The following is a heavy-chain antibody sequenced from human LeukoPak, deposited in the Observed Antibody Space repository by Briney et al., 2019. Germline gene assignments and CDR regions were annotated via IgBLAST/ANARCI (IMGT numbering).Heavy chain of an antibody. V-gene: IGHV1-2*02. CDR2: FSPNSGGT. J-gene: IGHJ4*02. Sequence: VASVKVSCKTSGYTFTDYYIYWVRQAPGQGLEWMGWFSPNSGGTNYAQKFQGRVTMTRDTSISTAYMELNRLRSDDTAVYYCAREGNNNWSDYWGQGTLVTVSS. D-gene: IGHD1-1*01. CDR1: GYTFTDYY. CDR3: AREGNNNWSDY.